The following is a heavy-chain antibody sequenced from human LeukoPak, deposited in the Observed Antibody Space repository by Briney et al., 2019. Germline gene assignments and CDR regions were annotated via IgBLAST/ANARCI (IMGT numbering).Heavy chain of an antibody. CDR2: INQSGST. J-gene: IGHJ4*02. CDR3: ARAIIIYDILTGYKYYFDY. D-gene: IGHD3-9*01. Sequence: PSETLSLTCAVYGGSFSGYYWSWIRQPPGKGLEWIGEINQSGSTNYNPSLKSRVTISVDTSKNQFSLKLSSVTAADTAVYYCARAIIIYDILTGYKYYFDYWGQGTLVTVSS. CDR1: GGSFSGYY. V-gene: IGHV4-34*01.